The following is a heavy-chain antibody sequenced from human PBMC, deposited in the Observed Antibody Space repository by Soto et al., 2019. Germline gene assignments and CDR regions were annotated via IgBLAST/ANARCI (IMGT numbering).Heavy chain of an antibody. D-gene: IGHD3-10*01. V-gene: IGHV1-18*01. CDR3: ARDGPNYYGSGSYYNENWFDP. Sequence: ASVKVSCKASGYSFTTYGISWVRQAPGQGLEWMGRISTYNGNTNYAQRFQGRVKITTDTSTSTAYMELSSLRSEDTAVYYCARDGPNYYGSGSYYNENWFDPWGQGTLVTVSS. CDR1: GYSFTTYG. CDR2: ISTYNGNT. J-gene: IGHJ5*02.